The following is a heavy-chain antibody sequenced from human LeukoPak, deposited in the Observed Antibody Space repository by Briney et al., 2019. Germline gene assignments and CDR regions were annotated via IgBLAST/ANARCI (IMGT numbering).Heavy chain of an antibody. CDR2: ISSSGSTI. D-gene: IGHD3-3*01. V-gene: IGHV3-11*01. J-gene: IGHJ4*02. CDR1: GFTFSDYY. CDR3: ARNDFWSGYYVID. Sequence: GGSLRLSCAASGFTFSDYYMSWIRQAPGKGLEWVSYISSSGSTIYYAGSVKGRFTISRDNAKNSLYLQMNSLRAEDTALYYCARNDFWSGYYVIDWGQGTLVTVSS.